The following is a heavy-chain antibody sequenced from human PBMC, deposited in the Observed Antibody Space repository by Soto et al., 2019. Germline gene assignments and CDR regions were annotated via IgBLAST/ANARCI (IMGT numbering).Heavy chain of an antibody. Sequence: PGGSLRLSCAASGFTFSSYGMHWVRQAPGKGLEWVAVIWYDGSNKYYADSVKGRFTISRDNSKNTLYLQMNSLRAEDTAVYYCARDPRGRYCSSTSCYMGYYYYGMDVWGQGTTVTVSS. J-gene: IGHJ6*02. CDR1: GFTFSSYG. D-gene: IGHD2-2*01. CDR3: ARDPRGRYCSSTSCYMGYYYYGMDV. CDR2: IWYDGSNK. V-gene: IGHV3-33*01.